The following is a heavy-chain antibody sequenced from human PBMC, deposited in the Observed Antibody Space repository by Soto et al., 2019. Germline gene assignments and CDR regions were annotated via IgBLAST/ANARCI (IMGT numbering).Heavy chain of an antibody. CDR3: ARSSLTYYYDSSGYYFDY. V-gene: IGHV1-46*01. D-gene: IGHD3-22*01. J-gene: IGHJ4*02. Sequence: SVKVSCKASGYTFTSYYMHWVRQAPGQGLEWMGIINPSGGSTSYAQKFQGRVTMTRDTSTSTVYMELSSLRSEDTAVYYCARSSLTYYYDSSGYYFDYWGQGTLVTVSS. CDR2: INPSGGST. CDR1: GYTFTSYY.